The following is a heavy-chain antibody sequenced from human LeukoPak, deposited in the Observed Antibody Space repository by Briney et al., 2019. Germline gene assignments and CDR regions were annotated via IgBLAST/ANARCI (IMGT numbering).Heavy chain of an antibody. J-gene: IGHJ4*02. D-gene: IGHD6-19*01. Sequence: SETLFLTCTVSGGSISSYYWSWIRQPPGKGLEWIGYIYYSGSTNYNPSLKSRVTISVDTSKNQFSLKLSSVTAADTAVYYCARESHSSGWDYWGQGTLVTVSS. CDR2: IYYSGST. CDR3: ARESHSSGWDY. V-gene: IGHV4-59*01. CDR1: GGSISSYY.